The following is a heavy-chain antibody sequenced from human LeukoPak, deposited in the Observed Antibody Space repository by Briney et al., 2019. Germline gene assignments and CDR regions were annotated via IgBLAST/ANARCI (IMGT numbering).Heavy chain of an antibody. J-gene: IGHJ6*02. CDR3: ARRYSSGWYGMDV. CDR2: MSYDGSNK. Sequence: GGSLRLSCAASGFTFSSYGMHWVRQAPGKGLEWVAVMSYDGSNKYYADSVKGRFTISRDNSKNTLYLQMNSLRAEDTAVYYCARRYSSGWYGMDVWGQGTTVTVSS. V-gene: IGHV3-30*03. D-gene: IGHD6-19*01. CDR1: GFTFSSYG.